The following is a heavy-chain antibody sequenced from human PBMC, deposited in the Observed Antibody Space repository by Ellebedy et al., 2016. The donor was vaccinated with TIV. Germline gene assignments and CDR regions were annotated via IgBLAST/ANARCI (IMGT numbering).Heavy chain of an antibody. Sequence: GESLKISCAASGFTFSTYWMTWVRQGPGKGLEWVASINHDGSQKYSVESVKGRFTIARDNAKNSLYLQMNRLRTEDTAGYYCASDVGEYWGQGTLITVSS. CDR3: ASDVGEY. J-gene: IGHJ4*02. CDR1: GFTFSTYW. CDR2: INHDGSQK. V-gene: IGHV3-7*03.